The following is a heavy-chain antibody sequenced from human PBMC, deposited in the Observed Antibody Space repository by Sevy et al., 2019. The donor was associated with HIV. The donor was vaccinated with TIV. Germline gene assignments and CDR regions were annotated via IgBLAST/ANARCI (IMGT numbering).Heavy chain of an antibody. CDR2: IQYDGTNK. CDR3: AKREKHWVINSYYYPMDV. Sequence: GGSLRLSCAASGFTLTTYGMHWVRQAPGKGLEWVAFIQYDGTNKYDSDSVKGRFTISRDNSKNTVYLQMNSLRADDTAVYYCAKREKHWVINSYYYPMDVWGQGTTVTVSS. CDR1: GFTLTTYG. D-gene: IGHD7-27*01. J-gene: IGHJ6*02. V-gene: IGHV3-30*02.